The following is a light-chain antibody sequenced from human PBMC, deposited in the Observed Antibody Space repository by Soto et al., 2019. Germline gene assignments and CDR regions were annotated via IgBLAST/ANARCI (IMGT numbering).Light chain of an antibody. Sequence: GLTQTPGPRSLSPGERATLSCRASQSVSSSYLAWYQQKPGQAPRLLIYGASSRATGIPDRFSGSGSGTDFTLTISRLEPEDFAVYYCQQYGSSPPWTFGQGAKVDTK. CDR2: GAS. CDR3: QQYGSSPPWT. V-gene: IGKV3-20*01. CDR1: QSVSSSY. J-gene: IGKJ1*01.